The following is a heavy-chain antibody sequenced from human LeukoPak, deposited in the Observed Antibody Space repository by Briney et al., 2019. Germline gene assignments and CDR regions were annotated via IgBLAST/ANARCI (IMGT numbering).Heavy chain of an antibody. Sequence: ASVKVSCKTSGYTFTSYDINWVRQATGQGLEWMGWTNPNSGHTGYAQKFQGRVTMTRNTSINTAYMELSSLRSEDTAVYYCARDYGDYVFYFDPWGQGTLVTVSS. D-gene: IGHD4-17*01. J-gene: IGHJ5*02. CDR3: ARDYGDYVFYFDP. CDR1: GYTFTSYD. CDR2: TNPNSGHT. V-gene: IGHV1-8*01.